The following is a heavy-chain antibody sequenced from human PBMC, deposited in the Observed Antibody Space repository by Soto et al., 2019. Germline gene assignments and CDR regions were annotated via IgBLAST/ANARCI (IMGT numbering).Heavy chain of an antibody. V-gene: IGHV3-23*01. J-gene: IGHJ4*02. D-gene: IGHD1-20*01. CDR1: GFTFSTYA. CDR3: AKDRQPDGIWPFDH. Sequence: GGSLRLSCAASGFTFSTYAMSWVRQAPGKGLEWVSGLFGSGGGISYADSVKGRFTISRDNSNNMLYLQMHSLRVEDTAVYYCAKDRQPDGIWPFDHWGQGTLVTVSS. CDR2: LFGSGGGI.